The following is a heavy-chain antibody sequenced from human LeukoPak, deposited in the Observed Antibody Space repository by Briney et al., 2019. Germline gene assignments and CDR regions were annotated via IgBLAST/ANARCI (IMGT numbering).Heavy chain of an antibody. CDR3: ARGPPWYQLYYYYYGMDV. V-gene: IGHV1-8*01. CDR1: GYTFTSYD. Sequence: SVKVSCKASGYTFTSYDINWVRQATGQGLEWMGWMNPNSGNTGYAQKFQGRVTMTRNTSISTAYMELSSLRSEDTAVYYCARGPPWYQLYYYYYGMDVWGQGTTVTVSS. J-gene: IGHJ6*02. CDR2: MNPNSGNT. D-gene: IGHD2-2*01.